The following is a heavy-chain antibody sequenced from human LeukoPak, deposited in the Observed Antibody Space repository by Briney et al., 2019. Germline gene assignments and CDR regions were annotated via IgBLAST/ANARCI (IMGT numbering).Heavy chain of an antibody. CDR3: ARLITGTTTAFDI. J-gene: IGHJ3*02. D-gene: IGHD1-7*01. CDR2: INHSGST. V-gene: IGHV4-34*01. Sequence: SETLSLTCTVYGGSFSGYYWSWIRQPPGKGLEWIGEINHSGSTNYNPSLKSRVTISVDTSKNQFSLKLSSVTAADTAVYYCARLITGTTTAFDIWGQGTMVTVSS. CDR1: GGSFSGYY.